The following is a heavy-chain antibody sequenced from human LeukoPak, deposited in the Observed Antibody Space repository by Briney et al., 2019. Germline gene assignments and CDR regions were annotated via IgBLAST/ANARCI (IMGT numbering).Heavy chain of an antibody. V-gene: IGHV3-74*01. CDR1: GFTFSRYW. J-gene: IGHJ4*02. CDR3: ARDGAGSGSH. CDR2: IDEHGSTT. D-gene: IGHD3-10*01. Sequence: GGSLRLSCAASGFTFSRYWMHWVRQAPGEGLVWVSRIDEHGSTTDYADSVEGRFTIYRDNAKNTLYLQMNSLRVEETAVYYCARDGAGSGSHWGQGTLVTVSS.